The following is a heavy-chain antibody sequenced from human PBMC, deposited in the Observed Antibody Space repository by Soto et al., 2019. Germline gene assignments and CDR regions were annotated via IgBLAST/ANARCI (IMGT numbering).Heavy chain of an antibody. V-gene: IGHV5-10-1*01. CDR1: RYSFTSYW. J-gene: IGHJ4*02. CDR3: ARLTTTSFDY. CDR2: IDPSDSYT. D-gene: IGHD4-4*01. Sequence: PGESLKISCKGSRYSFTSYWISWVRQMPGKGLEWMGRIDPSDSYTNYSPSFQGHVTISADKSISTAYLQWSSLRASDTAMYYCARLTTTSFDYWGQGTLVTVSS.